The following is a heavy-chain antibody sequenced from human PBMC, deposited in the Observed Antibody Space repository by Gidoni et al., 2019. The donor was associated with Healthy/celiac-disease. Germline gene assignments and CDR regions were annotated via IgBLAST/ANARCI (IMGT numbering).Heavy chain of an antibody. CDR2: INHSGST. Sequence: QVQLQQWGAGLLKPSETLSLTCAVYGGSFSGYYWSWIRPPPGKGLEWIGEINHSGSTNYNPSLKSRVTISVDTSKNQFSLKLSSVTAADTAVYYCARGPTQLWTYYMDVWGKGTTVTVSS. J-gene: IGHJ6*03. D-gene: IGHD5-18*01. V-gene: IGHV4-34*01. CDR1: GGSFSGYY. CDR3: ARGPTQLWTYYMDV.